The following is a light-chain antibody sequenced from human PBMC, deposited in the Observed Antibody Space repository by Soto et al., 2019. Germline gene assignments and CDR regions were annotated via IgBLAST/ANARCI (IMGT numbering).Light chain of an antibody. V-gene: IGLV2-18*02. CDR2: NVN. J-gene: IGLJ3*02. Sequence: QSVLIQPPSVSGSPGQSVTISCTGTSSDVGSYDYVSWYQQHPGTVPKPMIYNVNTQPSGVPDRFSGSKSGNTASMTISGLQADDEADYYCSSFTSSSTQVFGGGTKLTVL. CDR3: SSFTSSSTQV. CDR1: SSDVGSYDY.